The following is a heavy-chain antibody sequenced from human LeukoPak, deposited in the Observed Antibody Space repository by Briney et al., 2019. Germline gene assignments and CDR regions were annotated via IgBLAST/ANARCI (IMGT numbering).Heavy chain of an antibody. V-gene: IGHV4-34*01. Sequence: PSETLSLTCSVSGGSLSPYYWSWIRQPPGGGLECLGEINQSGSTNYNPSLKSRVTISVEKFKNQFSLEVTSVTAADTAIYYCATLGGLYYESHGYPDFDHWGQGTLVTVSS. CDR3: ATLGGLYYESHGYPDFDH. J-gene: IGHJ4*02. CDR2: INQSGST. CDR1: GGSLSPYY. D-gene: IGHD3-22*01.